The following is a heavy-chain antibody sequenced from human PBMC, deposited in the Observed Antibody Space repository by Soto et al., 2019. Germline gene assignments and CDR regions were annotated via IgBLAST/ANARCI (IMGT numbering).Heavy chain of an antibody. CDR3: ARGYSNIWYGYDY. J-gene: IGHJ4*02. V-gene: IGHV3-48*02. CDR2: ISSSSSTI. D-gene: IGHD6-13*01. Sequence: VQLVQSGGGLVEPGGSLRLSCAASGFTFNDYSMNWVRQAPGKGLDWVSHISSSSSTIHYADSVKGRFTISRDNAKNSLYLQMNSLRDEDTAVYYCARGYSNIWYGYDYWGQGTLVTVSS. CDR1: GFTFNDYS.